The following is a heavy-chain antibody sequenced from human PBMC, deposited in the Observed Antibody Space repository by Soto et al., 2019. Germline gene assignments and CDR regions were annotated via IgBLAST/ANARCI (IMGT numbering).Heavy chain of an antibody. D-gene: IGHD1-26*01. Sequence: EVELVESGGGLVQAGGSLRVSCGVSGFTSSDHYMDWVRQAPGKGLEWVGRTANKRSRYTTEYAASVKGRFIISRDDSKNSVYLQMKRLQIEDTAVYYCARAGCGQGLDVWGQGTTVTVSS. CDR1: GFTSSDHY. CDR3: ARAGCGQGLDV. J-gene: IGHJ6*02. CDR2: TANKRSRYTT. V-gene: IGHV3-72*01.